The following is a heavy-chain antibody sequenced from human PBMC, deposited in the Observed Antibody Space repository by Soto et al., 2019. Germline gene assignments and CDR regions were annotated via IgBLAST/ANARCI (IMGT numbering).Heavy chain of an antibody. J-gene: IGHJ5*02. CDR3: AGGRWVVTAINWFDP. V-gene: IGHV1-69*01. CDR2: IIPIFGTA. CDR1: GGTFSSYA. D-gene: IGHD2-21*02. Sequence: QVQLVQSGAVVKTPGSSVKVSCKYSGGTFSSYAISWVRLGPGHGLEWMGGIIPIFGTANYAQTFQGRVTITADDSTSTAAMELSSLSSEDTDEYYCAGGRWVVTAINWFDPWGQGTLVAVSS.